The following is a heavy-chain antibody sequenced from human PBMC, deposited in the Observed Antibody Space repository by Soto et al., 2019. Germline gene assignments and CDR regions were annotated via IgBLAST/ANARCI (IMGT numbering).Heavy chain of an antibody. CDR2: IYYSGST. J-gene: IGHJ4*02. Sequence: SETLSLTCTVSGGSISSSSYYWGWIRQPPGKGLEWIGSIYYSGSTYYNPSLKSRVTISVDTSKNQFSLKLSSVTAADTAVYYCASGVTYYYDSSGYYLDYWGQGTLVTVSS. V-gene: IGHV4-39*01. D-gene: IGHD3-22*01. CDR1: GGSISSSSYY. CDR3: ASGVTYYYDSSGYYLDY.